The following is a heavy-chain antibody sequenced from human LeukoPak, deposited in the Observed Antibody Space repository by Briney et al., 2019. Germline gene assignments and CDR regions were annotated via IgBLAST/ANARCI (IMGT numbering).Heavy chain of an antibody. CDR2: INPNSGAT. J-gene: IGHJ5*02. D-gene: IGHD3-10*01. Sequence: ASVKVSCKASGYTFTGYYIHWVRQAPGQGLEWVAWINPNSGATNYAQKFQGRVTMTRDTSISTAYMELSRLTSDDTAVYFCARGRFGEWDNWFDPWGQGTLVTVSS. CDR3: ARGRFGEWDNWFDP. CDR1: GYTFTGYY. V-gene: IGHV1-2*02.